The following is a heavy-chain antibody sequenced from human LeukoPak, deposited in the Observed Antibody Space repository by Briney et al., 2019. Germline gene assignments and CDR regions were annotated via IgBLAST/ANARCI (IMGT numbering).Heavy chain of an antibody. Sequence: GGSLRLSCAASGFTFSSYAMSWVRQAPGKGLEWVSAISGSGGSTYYADSVRGRFTISRDNSKNTLYLQMNSLRAEDTAVYYCAKGEFCSGGSCYPYNWFDPWGQGPLVTVSS. CDR3: AKGEFCSGGSCYPYNWFDP. CDR2: ISGSGGST. J-gene: IGHJ5*02. V-gene: IGHV3-23*01. D-gene: IGHD2-15*01. CDR1: GFTFSSYA.